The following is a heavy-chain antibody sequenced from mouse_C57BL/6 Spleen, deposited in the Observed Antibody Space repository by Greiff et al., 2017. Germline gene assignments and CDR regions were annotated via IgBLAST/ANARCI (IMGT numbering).Heavy chain of an antibody. CDR3: ARGGGTWFAY. J-gene: IGHJ3*01. Sequence: QVQLQQPGAELVRPGSSVKLSCKASGSTFTSYWLDWVKQRPGQGLEWIGKIYPSDSETHYNQKFKDKATLTVDKSSSTAYMQLSSLTSEDSAVYYCARGGGTWFAYWGQGTLVTVSA. V-gene: IGHV1-61*01. CDR1: GSTFTSYW. CDR2: IYPSDSET.